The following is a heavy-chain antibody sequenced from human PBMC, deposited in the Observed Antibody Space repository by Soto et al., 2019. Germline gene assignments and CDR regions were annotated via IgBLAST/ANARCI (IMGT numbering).Heavy chain of an antibody. D-gene: IGHD3-10*01. J-gene: IGHJ6*02. Sequence: EVQLVESGGGLIQRGGSLRLSCAASGFTLSTYSLNWVRQAPRKGLEWLSYISGSSNTIYYADSVKGRFTISRDNAKNSLYLQMNSMRDEDTAVYFCARGFDIQDGMDVWGQGTKVTVS. CDR1: GFTLSTYS. CDR2: ISGSSNTI. CDR3: ARGFDIQDGMDV. V-gene: IGHV3-48*02.